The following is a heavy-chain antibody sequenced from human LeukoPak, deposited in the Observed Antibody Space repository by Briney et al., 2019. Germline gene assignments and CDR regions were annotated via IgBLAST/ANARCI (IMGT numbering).Heavy chain of an antibody. V-gene: IGHV4-34*01. CDR2: INHSGST. J-gene: IGHJ4*02. Sequence: PSETLSLTCAVYGGSFSGYYWSWIRQPPGKGLEWIGEINHSGSTNYNPSLKSRVTISIDTSKNQFSLRLNSVTAADTAVYYCARLFSHHQYSYGYKFVFYFDYWGQGTLVTVSS. D-gene: IGHD5-18*01. CDR1: GGSFSGYY. CDR3: ARLFSHHQYSYGYKFVFYFDY.